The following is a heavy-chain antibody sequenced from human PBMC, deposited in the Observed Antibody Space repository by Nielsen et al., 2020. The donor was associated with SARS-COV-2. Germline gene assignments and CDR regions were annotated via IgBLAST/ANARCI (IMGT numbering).Heavy chain of an antibody. V-gene: IGHV3-23*01. J-gene: IGHJ4*02. D-gene: IGHD6-13*01. Sequence: GGSLRLSCAASGFTFSSYSMNWVRRAPGKGLEWVSAISASGSSTCYGDAVKGRFTISRDNAINTLYLQMNSLRAEDTAVYYCAKGDGDSWSPFLYLDNWGQGTLVTASS. CDR3: AKGDGDSWSPFLYLDN. CDR2: ISASGSST. CDR1: GFTFSSYS.